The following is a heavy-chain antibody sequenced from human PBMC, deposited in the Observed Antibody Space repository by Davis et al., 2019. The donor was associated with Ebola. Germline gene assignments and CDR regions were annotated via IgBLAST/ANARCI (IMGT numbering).Heavy chain of an antibody. CDR3: ATGSGHYGSGSYDY. Sequence: SVKVSCKASGGTFSSYAISWVRQAPGQGLEWMGGIIPIFTTTYYAQKFQGRVTITADGSPSTAFMDLSSLRFEDTAVYYCATGSGHYGSGSYDYWGQGTLVTVSS. CDR2: IIPIFTTT. CDR1: GGTFSSYA. V-gene: IGHV1-69*13. J-gene: IGHJ4*02. D-gene: IGHD3-10*01.